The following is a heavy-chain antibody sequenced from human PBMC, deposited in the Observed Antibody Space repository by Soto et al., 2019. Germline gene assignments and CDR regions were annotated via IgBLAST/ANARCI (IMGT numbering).Heavy chain of an antibody. J-gene: IGHJ4*02. CDR3: VRGNDGYGVFDY. CDR2: INMAGTAI. D-gene: IGHD5-18*01. V-gene: IGHV3-74*01. Sequence: GGSLRLSCAASGFALSSNWMHWVRQAPGKGLVWVSRINMAGTAINYAGSVKGRFTISRDNAKNTLFWQMSSLRDDDTAMYYCVRGNDGYGVFDYWGQGALVTVSS. CDR1: GFALSSNW.